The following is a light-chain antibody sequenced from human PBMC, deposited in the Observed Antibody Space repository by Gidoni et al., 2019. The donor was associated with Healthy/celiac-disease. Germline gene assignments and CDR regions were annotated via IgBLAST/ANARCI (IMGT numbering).Light chain of an antibody. J-gene: IGKJ4*01. CDR2: AAS. CDR1: QSISSY. V-gene: IGKV1-39*01. Sequence: DIQMTQSPSSLSASVGDRVTITCRASQSISSYLNWYQQKPGKAPKLLIYAASSLQSGVPSRFSGSGSGTDFTHTISSLQPEDFATYYCQQSYSTPLTFXGXTKVEIK. CDR3: QQSYSTPLT.